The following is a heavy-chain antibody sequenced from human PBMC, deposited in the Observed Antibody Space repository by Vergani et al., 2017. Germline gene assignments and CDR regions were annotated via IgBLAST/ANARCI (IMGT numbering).Heavy chain of an antibody. V-gene: IGHV3-48*01. CDR2: VSTGTKSQ. J-gene: IGHJ4*02. D-gene: IGHD3-10*01. CDR3: ARDSPMGSD. CDR1: GFTFINAW. Sequence: EVQLVESGGGLVKPGGSLRLSCAASGFTFINAWMTWVRQAPGKGLEWVSFVSTGTKSQSYAESVKGRFTISRDSAKNSLYLQMDSLRAEDTAVYYCARDSPMGSDWGQGTLVTVSS.